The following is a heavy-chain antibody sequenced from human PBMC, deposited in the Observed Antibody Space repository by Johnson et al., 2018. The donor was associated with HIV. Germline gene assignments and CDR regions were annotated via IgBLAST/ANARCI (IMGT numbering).Heavy chain of an antibody. D-gene: IGHD6-13*01. J-gene: IGHJ3*02. CDR1: AFTFNTYA. CDR3: AKSSSAYAFDI. V-gene: IGHV3-23*04. Sequence: VQLVESGGGLVQPGGSLRLSCAASAFTFNTYAMSWVRQAPGKGLDWVSTISGSGGSTYYADSVQGRFTISRDNSKNTLYLQMNSLRVEDTAVYYCAKSSSAYAFDIWGQGTMVTVSS. CDR2: ISGSGGST.